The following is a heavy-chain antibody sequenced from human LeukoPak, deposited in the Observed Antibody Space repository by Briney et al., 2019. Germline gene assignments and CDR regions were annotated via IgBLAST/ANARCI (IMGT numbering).Heavy chain of an antibody. CDR2: IKQDGSEK. V-gene: IGHV3-7*03. Sequence: GGSLRLSCAASGFTFSSYWMSWVRQAPGKGLEWVANIKQDGSEKYYADSVKGRFTISRDSATKSVYLQMNSLTTEDTALYYCVKEENPYGSGFDAFDLWGQGTMVTVSS. D-gene: IGHD3-10*01. CDR1: GFTFSSYW. CDR3: VKEENPYGSGFDAFDL. J-gene: IGHJ3*01.